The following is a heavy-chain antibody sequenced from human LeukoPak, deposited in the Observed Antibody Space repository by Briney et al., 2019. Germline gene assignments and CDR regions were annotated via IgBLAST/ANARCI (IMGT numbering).Heavy chain of an antibody. Sequence: GRSLRLSCAVSGFTFSSYGMHWVRQAPGKGLEWVAVISYDGSVKYYSDSVKGRFTISRDSSKNTLYLQMNSLRAEDTAVYYCAKEEQQLISHGFDYWGQGTLVTVSS. CDR3: AKEEQQLISHGFDY. CDR2: ISYDGSVK. CDR1: GFTFSSYG. D-gene: IGHD6-13*01. J-gene: IGHJ4*02. V-gene: IGHV3-30*18.